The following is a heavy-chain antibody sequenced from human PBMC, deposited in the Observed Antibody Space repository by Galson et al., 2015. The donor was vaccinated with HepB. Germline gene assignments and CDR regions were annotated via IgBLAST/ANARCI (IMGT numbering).Heavy chain of an antibody. CDR1: GFTFSSYA. J-gene: IGHJ4*02. V-gene: IGHV3-30*04. Sequence: SLRLSCAASGFTFSSYAMHWVRQAPGKGLEWVAVISYDGSNKYYADSVKGRFTISRDNSKNTLYLQMNSLRAEDTAVYYCARDAIVEMATITLDYWGQGTLVTVSS. CDR3: ARDAIVEMATITLDY. D-gene: IGHD5-24*01. CDR2: ISYDGSNK.